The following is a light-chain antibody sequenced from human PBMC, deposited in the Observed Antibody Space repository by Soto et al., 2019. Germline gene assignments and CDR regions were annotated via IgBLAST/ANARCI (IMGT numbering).Light chain of an antibody. CDR3: CSYAGSRTYV. V-gene: IGLV2-23*01. J-gene: IGLJ1*01. Sequence: LTRPAYGSGAPGQGITISYNGTSSDVGSYNLISWYQQHPGKAPKLMIYEGSKRPSGVSNRFSGSKSGNTASLTISGLQAQDEADYYCCSYAGSRTYVFGTGTKVTVL. CDR2: EGS. CDR1: SSDVGSYNL.